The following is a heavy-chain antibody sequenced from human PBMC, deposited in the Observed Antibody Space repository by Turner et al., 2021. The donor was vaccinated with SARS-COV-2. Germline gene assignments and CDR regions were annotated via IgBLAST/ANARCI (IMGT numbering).Heavy chain of an antibody. CDR3: ARRLVVQGTDDYSYYYGMDV. CDR1: GSSLRNISYY. D-gene: IGHD3-22*01. J-gene: IGHJ6*02. CDR2: IYYSGST. V-gene: IGHV4-39*01. Sequence: QLQLQESGPGLVKPSETMSLTCTVSGSSLRNISYYWGWIRQPPGKGLEWIGNIYYSGSTYYNPSLKSGVTISVDTSKNKFFLKLSSVTATETAVYYCARRLVVQGTDDYSYYYGMDVWGQGTTVTVSS.